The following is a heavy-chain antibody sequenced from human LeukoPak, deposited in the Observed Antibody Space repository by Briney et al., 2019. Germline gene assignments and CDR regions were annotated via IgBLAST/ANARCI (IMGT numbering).Heavy chain of an antibody. CDR2: IKSRTDGGTI. Sequence: GGSLRLSCAPSGFTFKNAWMSWLRQALGNGMDWVGRIKSRTDGGTIEYAAPVKGRFSISRDDSKDMLYLQINSLRAEDTAVYYCADLGDYGVGWGQGTLVTVSS. D-gene: IGHD4-17*01. CDR3: ADLGDYGVG. CDR1: GFTFKNAW. V-gene: IGHV3-15*01. J-gene: IGHJ4*02.